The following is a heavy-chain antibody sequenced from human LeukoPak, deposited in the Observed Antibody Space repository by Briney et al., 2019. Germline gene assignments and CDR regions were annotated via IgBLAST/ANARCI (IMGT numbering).Heavy chain of an antibody. J-gene: IGHJ4*02. CDR3: ARGAAVALEL. V-gene: IGHV3-30*02. CDR2: IRFDGTTE. CDR1: GFTLTDYN. Sequence: PGGSLGLSCGASGFTLTDYNMHWVRQAPGKGLEYVAFIRFDGTTEYYTDSVKGRFTISRDKSKNTLYLQMNSLRGEDTAVYYCARGAAVALELGGQGTLVTVSS. D-gene: IGHD6-19*01.